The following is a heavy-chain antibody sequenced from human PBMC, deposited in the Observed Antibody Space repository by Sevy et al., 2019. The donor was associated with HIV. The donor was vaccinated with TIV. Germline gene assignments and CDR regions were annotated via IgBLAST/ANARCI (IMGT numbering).Heavy chain of an antibody. Sequence: ASVKVSCKASGYTFSSYGISWVRQAPGQGLEWMGWISDYNGYTNYAHKFQGGVTMSTKTSTRTAYMELSSLRSDDTAVYFCAREGYYYRSGTYRPPNYYGMDVWGQGTAVTVSS. CDR2: ISDYNGYT. D-gene: IGHD3-10*01. CDR1: GYTFSSYG. V-gene: IGHV1-18*01. CDR3: AREGYYYRSGTYRPPNYYGMDV. J-gene: IGHJ6*02.